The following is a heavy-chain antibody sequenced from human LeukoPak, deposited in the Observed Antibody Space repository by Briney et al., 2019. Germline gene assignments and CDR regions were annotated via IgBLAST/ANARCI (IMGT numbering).Heavy chain of an antibody. Sequence: GGSLRLSCAASGFIFTDYWMYWVRQAPGKGLARVANIKEDGSEKNYVDSVKGRFTISRDNAKNSEYLQMNSLRAEDTAVYYCAKEGTRGLDYWGQGTLVTVSS. CDR1: GFIFTDYW. V-gene: IGHV3-7*01. CDR2: IKEDGSEK. J-gene: IGHJ4*02. CDR3: AKEGTRGLDY. D-gene: IGHD3-10*01.